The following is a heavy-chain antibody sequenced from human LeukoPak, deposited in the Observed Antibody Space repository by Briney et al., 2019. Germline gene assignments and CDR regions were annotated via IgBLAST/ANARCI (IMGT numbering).Heavy chain of an antibody. CDR3: ARAVSGRFDY. J-gene: IGHJ4*02. D-gene: IGHD6-19*01. Sequence: SETLSLTCTVSGGSISSSIYYWGWLRQPPGRGLEWTGYIYYSGSTNYNPSLKSRVTISVDTSKNQFSLKLSSVTAADTAIYYCARAVSGRFDYWGQGTLVTVSS. V-gene: IGHV4-61*05. CDR1: GGSISSSIYY. CDR2: IYYSGST.